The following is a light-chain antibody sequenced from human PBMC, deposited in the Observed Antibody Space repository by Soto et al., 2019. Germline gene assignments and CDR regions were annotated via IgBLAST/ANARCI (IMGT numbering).Light chain of an antibody. J-gene: IGLJ3*02. V-gene: IGLV3-21*04. CDR3: QVWDTNTDPRV. Sequence: SYELTQPPSVSVAPGKTATISCGGNNIGHKGVHWYQQKPGQAPILVIYFDKDRPSGIPERFSGSNSGNTATLTIARVEAGDEADYYCQVWDTNTDPRVFGGGTQLTVL. CDR1: NIGHKG. CDR2: FDK.